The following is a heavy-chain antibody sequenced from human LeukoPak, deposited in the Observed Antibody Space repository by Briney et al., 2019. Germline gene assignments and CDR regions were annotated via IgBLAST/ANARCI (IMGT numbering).Heavy chain of an antibody. CDR3: AKRPPYYYDSSDY. CDR2: ISGIGGST. CDR1: GFTFSSYA. Sequence: PGGSLRLSCAASGFTFSSYAMGWVRQAPGKGLEWVSAISGIGGSTYYADSVKGRFTISRDNSKNTLYLQMNSLRAEDTAVYYCAKRPPYYYDSSDYWGQGTLVTVSS. J-gene: IGHJ4*02. D-gene: IGHD3-22*01. V-gene: IGHV3-23*01.